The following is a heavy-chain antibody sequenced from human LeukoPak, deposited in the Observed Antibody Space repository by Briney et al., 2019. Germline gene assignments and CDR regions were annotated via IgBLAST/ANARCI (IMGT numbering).Heavy chain of an antibody. D-gene: IGHD3-3*01. CDR3: ARTTPWSGYHNWFDP. Sequence: GGSARLSCAASGFTFSSYSMNWVRQAPGKGLEWVSSISSSSSYIYYADSVKGRFTISRYNAKNSLYLQMNSLRAEDTAVYYCARTTPWSGYHNWFDPWGQGTLVTVTS. CDR2: ISSSSSYI. CDR1: GFTFSSYS. V-gene: IGHV3-21*01. J-gene: IGHJ5*02.